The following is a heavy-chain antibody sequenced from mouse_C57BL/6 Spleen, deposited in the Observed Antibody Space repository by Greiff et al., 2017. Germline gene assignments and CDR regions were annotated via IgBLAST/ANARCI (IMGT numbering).Heavy chain of an antibody. J-gene: IGHJ1*03. D-gene: IGHD1-1*01. Sequence: QVQLKQSGAELARPGASVKLSCKASGYTFTSYGISWVKQRTGQGLEWIGEIYPRSGNTYYNEKFKGKATLTADKSSSTAYMELRSLTSEDSAVYFCARSVYYYGSRYWYFDVWGTGTTVTVSS. V-gene: IGHV1-81*01. CDR1: GYTFTSYG. CDR3: ARSVYYYGSRYWYFDV. CDR2: IYPRSGNT.